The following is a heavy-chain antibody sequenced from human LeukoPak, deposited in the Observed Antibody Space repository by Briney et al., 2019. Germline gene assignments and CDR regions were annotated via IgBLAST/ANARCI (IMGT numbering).Heavy chain of an antibody. Sequence: GGSLRLSCAASGFTFSGYSMNWVRQAPGKGLEWVSYISSGSGTIYYADSVKGRFTISRGNAKNSLNLQMNSLRAEDTAVYYCASHYGSGSYSHYWGQGTLVTVSS. CDR3: ASHYGSGSYSHY. CDR1: GFTFSGYS. D-gene: IGHD3-10*01. CDR2: ISSGSGTI. V-gene: IGHV3-48*01. J-gene: IGHJ4*02.